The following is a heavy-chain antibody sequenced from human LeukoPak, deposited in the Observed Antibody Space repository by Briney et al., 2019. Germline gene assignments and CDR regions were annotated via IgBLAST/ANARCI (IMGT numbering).Heavy chain of an antibody. J-gene: IGHJ6*03. CDR2: IYYGGTT. Sequence: SETLSLTCTVSGGSITSSSYYWGWIRQPPGKGLEWIGNIYYGGTTYYNSSLESRVTISEDTSKNRFSLMLTSVTAADTAVYYCARQISDYYYYYIDVWGKGTTVIVSS. CDR3: ARQISDYYYYYIDV. V-gene: IGHV4-39*01. CDR1: GGSITSSSYY.